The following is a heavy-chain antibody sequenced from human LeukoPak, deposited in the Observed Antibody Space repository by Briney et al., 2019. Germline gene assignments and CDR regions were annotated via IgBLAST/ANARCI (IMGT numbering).Heavy chain of an antibody. D-gene: IGHD4-11*01. CDR1: GGSISSSSYY. Sequence: TSSETLSLTCTVSGGSISSSSYYWGWIRQPPGKGLEWIGSIYYSGSTYYNPSLKSRVTISVDTSKNQFSLKLSSVTAADTAVYYCARHDSNKSGGGFDPWGQGTLVTVSS. CDR3: ARHDSNKSGGGFDP. V-gene: IGHV4-39*01. J-gene: IGHJ5*02. CDR2: IYYSGST.